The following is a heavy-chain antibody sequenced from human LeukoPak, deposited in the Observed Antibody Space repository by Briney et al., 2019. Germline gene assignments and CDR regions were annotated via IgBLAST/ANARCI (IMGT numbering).Heavy chain of an antibody. CDR2: TYYSGST. D-gene: IGHD3-3*01. V-gene: IGHV4-39*01. CDR1: GGSISSSSYY. J-gene: IGHJ4*02. CDR3: ARYDDFWRIDY. Sequence: SETLSLTCTVPGGSISSSSYYWGWIRQPPGKGLEWIGCTYYSGSTYYNPSLKSRVTISVDTSKNQFSLKLSSVTAADTAVYYCARYDDFWRIDYWGQGTLVTVSS.